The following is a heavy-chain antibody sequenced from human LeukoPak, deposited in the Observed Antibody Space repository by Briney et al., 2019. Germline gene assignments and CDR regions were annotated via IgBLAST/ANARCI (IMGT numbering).Heavy chain of an antibody. CDR3: ATGDYVH. Sequence: GGSLRLSCAASGFTFDDYAMHWVRQAPGKGLEWVSGISWNSGSIGYADSVKGRFTISRDNAKNSLYLQMNSLRAEDTALYYCATGDYVHWGQGTLVTVSS. D-gene: IGHD4-17*01. J-gene: IGHJ4*02. CDR1: GFTFDDYA. V-gene: IGHV3-9*01. CDR2: ISWNSGSI.